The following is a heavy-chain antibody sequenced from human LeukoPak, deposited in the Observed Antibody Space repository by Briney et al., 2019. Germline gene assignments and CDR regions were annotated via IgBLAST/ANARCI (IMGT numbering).Heavy chain of an antibody. V-gene: IGHV4-31*03. CDR1: GGSISSHY. CDR3: ARGALWFGESLFDP. Sequence: SETLSLTCTVSGGSISSHYWSWIRQHPGKGLEWIGYIYYSGSTYYNPSLKSRVTISVDTSKNQFSLKLSSVTAADTAVYYCARGALWFGESLFDPWGQGTLVTVSS. J-gene: IGHJ5*02. CDR2: IYYSGST. D-gene: IGHD3-10*01.